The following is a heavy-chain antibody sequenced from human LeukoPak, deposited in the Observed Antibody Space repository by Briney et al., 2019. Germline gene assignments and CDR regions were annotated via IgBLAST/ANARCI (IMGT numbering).Heavy chain of an antibody. CDR2: IRYDGSNK. V-gene: IGHV3-30*02. Sequence: GGSLRLSCAASGFTFSSYGMHWVRQAPGKGLEWVAFIRYDGSNKYYADSVKGRFTISRDNSKNTLYLQMNSLRAEDTAVYYCARGRRDGYNLDAFDIWGQGTMVTVSS. CDR1: GFTFSSYG. CDR3: ARGRRDGYNLDAFDI. D-gene: IGHD5-24*01. J-gene: IGHJ3*02.